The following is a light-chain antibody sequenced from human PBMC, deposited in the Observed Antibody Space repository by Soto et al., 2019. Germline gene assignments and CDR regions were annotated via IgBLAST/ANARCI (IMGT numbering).Light chain of an antibody. Sequence: EIVMTQSPGTLSVSPGERATLSCMASQSVRSNLAWYQQKPGQAPRLLIYGASTRATGIPAGLSGSGSGTEFTLTISSLQSEDYAVYYCQQYNRWPLTFGQGTKVDIK. V-gene: IGKV3-15*01. CDR2: GAS. CDR1: QSVRSN. J-gene: IGKJ1*01. CDR3: QQYNRWPLT.